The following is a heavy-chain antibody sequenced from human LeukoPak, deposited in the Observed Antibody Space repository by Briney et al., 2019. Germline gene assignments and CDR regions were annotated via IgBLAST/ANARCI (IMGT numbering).Heavy chain of an antibody. CDR2: INHSGRT. J-gene: IGHJ4*02. CDR1: GGSFSGYY. CDR3: ARGRDYYGSGSYLFDY. D-gene: IGHD3-10*01. Sequence: SEILSLTCGVYGGSFSGYYWSWIRQPPGKGLEWIGEINHSGRTNYNPSLKSRVTISVDTSKNQFSLKLNSVTAADAAVYYCARGRDYYGSGSYLFDYWGQGTLVTVSS. V-gene: IGHV4-34*01.